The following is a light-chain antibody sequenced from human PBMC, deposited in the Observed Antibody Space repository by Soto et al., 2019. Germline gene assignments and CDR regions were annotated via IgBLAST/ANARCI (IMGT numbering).Light chain of an antibody. CDR3: QQSYSTPT. V-gene: IGKV1-39*01. CDR1: QSISSY. CDR2: AAS. J-gene: IGKJ4*01. Sequence: DIQMTQSPSSLSASIGDRVTITCRASQSISSYLNWYQQKPEKAPKLLIYAASSLRSGVPSRFSGSGSGTDFTLTFSSLQPEDFTTYYCQQSYSTPTFGGGTKVEI.